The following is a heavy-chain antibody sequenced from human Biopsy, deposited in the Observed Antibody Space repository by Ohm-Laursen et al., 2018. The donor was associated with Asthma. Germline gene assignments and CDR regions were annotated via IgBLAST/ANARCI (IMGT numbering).Heavy chain of an antibody. CDR2: IYYSGTT. CDR1: GGSISSDY. D-gene: IGHD6-19*01. Sequence: SDTLSLTCTVSGGSISSDYWSWIRQPPGKGLEWIGHIYYSGTTKYHPSLKSRVTISVDTSKNQLSLKMSSVTAADTAVYFCVRHQYSSSWSTFDYWGQGTLVTVSS. CDR3: VRHQYSSSWSTFDY. V-gene: IGHV4-59*08. J-gene: IGHJ4*02.